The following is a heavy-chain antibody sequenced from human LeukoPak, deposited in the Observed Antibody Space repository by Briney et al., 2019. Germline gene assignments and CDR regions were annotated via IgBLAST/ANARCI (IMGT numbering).Heavy chain of an antibody. CDR2: INPHSGGT. V-gene: IGHV1-2*02. J-gene: IGHJ4*02. Sequence: ASVKVSCKASGYTFTDYCIHWVRQAPGQGLEWMGWINPHSGGTNYAQKFQGRVTMTRDTSISTTYMELSRLRSDDTAVYYCARARYSSSWYHFDYWGQGTLVTVSS. D-gene: IGHD6-13*01. CDR1: GYTFTDYC. CDR3: ARARYSSSWYHFDY.